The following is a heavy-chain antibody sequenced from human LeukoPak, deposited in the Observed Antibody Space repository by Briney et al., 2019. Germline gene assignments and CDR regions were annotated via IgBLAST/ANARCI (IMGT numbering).Heavy chain of an antibody. D-gene: IGHD5-18*01. CDR2: RCYDGSNK. Sequence: GGALRLSCAASGFTFSSYGMHWVRQAPGKGLDGAAVRCYDGSNKYYADSVNGRFTISRDNSQNTLYLQMNSLRAEDTAVYYCARDRYSYGSRDFDYWGQGTLVTVSS. CDR3: ARDRYSYGSRDFDY. CDR1: GFTFSSYG. V-gene: IGHV3-33*01. J-gene: IGHJ4*02.